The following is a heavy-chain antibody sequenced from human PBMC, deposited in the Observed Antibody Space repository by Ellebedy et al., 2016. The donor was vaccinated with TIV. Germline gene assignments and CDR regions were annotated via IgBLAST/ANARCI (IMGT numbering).Heavy chain of an antibody. CDR1: GGSIRRDY. Sequence: SETLSLXCTVSGGSIRRDYWSWIRQSPGKRLEWIGYIYNSGRTTYNPSLESRVTISVDTSKNQFSLKVNSVTAADTAVYYCARGRGGSYSIPFDLWGQGTLVTVSS. J-gene: IGHJ4*02. CDR3: ARGRGGSYSIPFDL. CDR2: IYNSGRT. V-gene: IGHV4-59*12. D-gene: IGHD1-26*01.